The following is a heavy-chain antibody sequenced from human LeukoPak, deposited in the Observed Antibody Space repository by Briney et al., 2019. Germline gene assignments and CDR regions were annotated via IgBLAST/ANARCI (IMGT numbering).Heavy chain of an antibody. CDR1: GGSISSGSYY. V-gene: IGHV4-61*02. J-gene: IGHJ6*03. Sequence: SETLSLTCTVSGGSISSGSYYWSWIRQPAGKGLEWIGRIYTSGSTNYNPSLKSRVTISVDTSKNQFSLKLSSVTAADTAVYYCARWSATVSWYYYYMDVWGKGTTVTVSS. CDR2: IYTSGST. D-gene: IGHD4-11*01. CDR3: ARWSATVSWYYYYMDV.